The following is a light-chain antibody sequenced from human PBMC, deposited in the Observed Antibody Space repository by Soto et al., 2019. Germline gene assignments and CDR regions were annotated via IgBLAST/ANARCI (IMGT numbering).Light chain of an antibody. Sequence: DIQMTQSPSTLSASVGDRVTITCRASQSISSWLAWYQQKPGKAPKLLIYKASSLESGVPSRFSGSGSGTEFTLTISSLQPDDFATYYCQQYNSYSFTFGQGTQLEI. V-gene: IGKV1-5*03. CDR2: KAS. J-gene: IGKJ5*01. CDR1: QSISSW. CDR3: QQYNSYSFT.